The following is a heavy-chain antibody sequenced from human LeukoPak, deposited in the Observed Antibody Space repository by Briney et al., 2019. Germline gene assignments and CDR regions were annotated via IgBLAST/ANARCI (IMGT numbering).Heavy chain of an antibody. CDR3: AKETLYDFWSGYYNGMDV. CDR2: ISGSGGST. D-gene: IGHD3-3*01. Sequence: GGSLRLSCAASGFTFSNAWMSWVRQAPGKGLEWVSAISGSGGSTYYADSVKGRFTISRDNSKNTLYLQMNSLRAEDTAVYYCAKETLYDFWSGYYNGMDVWGQGTTVTVSS. V-gene: IGHV3-23*01. CDR1: GFTFSNAW. J-gene: IGHJ6*02.